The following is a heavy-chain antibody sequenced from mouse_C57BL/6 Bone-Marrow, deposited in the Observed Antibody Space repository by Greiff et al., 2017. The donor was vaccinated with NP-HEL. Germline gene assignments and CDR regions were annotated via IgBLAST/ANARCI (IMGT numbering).Heavy chain of an antibody. CDR2: IDPSDSYT. V-gene: IGHV1-50*01. D-gene: IGHD2-5*01. J-gene: IGHJ2*01. CDR1: GYTFTSYW. Sequence: VKLQQPGAELVKPGASVKLSCKASGYTFTSYWMQWVKQRPGQGLEWIGEIDPSDSYTNYNQKLKGKATLPVNKSSSTAYMQLSSLTSEDSAVYYCARSYSKRGDYFDYWGQGTTLTVSS. CDR3: ARSYSKRGDYFDY.